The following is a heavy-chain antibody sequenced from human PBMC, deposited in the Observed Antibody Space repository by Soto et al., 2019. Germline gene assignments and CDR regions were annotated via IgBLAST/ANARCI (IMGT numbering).Heavy chain of an antibody. J-gene: IGHJ1*01. CDR1: GFTFSSYG. CDR2: IWYDGSNK. CDR3: AHEQQLVFQH. Sequence: QVQLVESGGGVVQPGRSLRLSCAASGFTFSSYGMHWVRKAPGKGLEWVAVIWYDGSNKYYADSVKGRFTISRDNSKNTLYLQMNSLRAEDTAVYYCAHEQQLVFQHWGQGTLVTVSS. D-gene: IGHD6-13*01. V-gene: IGHV3-33*06.